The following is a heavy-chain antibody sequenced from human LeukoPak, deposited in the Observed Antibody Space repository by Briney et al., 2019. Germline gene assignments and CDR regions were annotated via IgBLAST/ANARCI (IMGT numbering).Heavy chain of an antibody. CDR1: GFTVSINY. CDR3: ARGETSSYDY. D-gene: IGHD2-2*01. J-gene: IGHJ4*02. CDR2: IYSGGNT. V-gene: IGHV3-53*01. Sequence: PGGSLRLCCAASGFTVSINYMSWVRQAPGKGLEWVSVIYSGGNTYCADSVKGRFTISRDNSKNTVYLQMNSLRAEDTAVYYCARGETSSYDYWGQGPMVMVSS.